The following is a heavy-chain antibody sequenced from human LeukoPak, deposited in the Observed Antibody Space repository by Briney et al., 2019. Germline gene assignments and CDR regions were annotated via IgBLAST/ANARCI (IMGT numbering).Heavy chain of an antibody. V-gene: IGHV4-59*01. J-gene: IGHJ4*02. CDR2: IYYSGST. Sequence: SETLSLTCTVSGGSISSYYWSWIRQPPGKGLEWIGCIYYSGSTNYNPSLKSRVTISVDTSKNQFSLKLSSVTAADTAVYYCARVPATTYGDFRYFDYWGQGTLVTVSS. CDR3: ARVPATTYGDFRYFDY. CDR1: GGSISSYY. D-gene: IGHD4-17*01.